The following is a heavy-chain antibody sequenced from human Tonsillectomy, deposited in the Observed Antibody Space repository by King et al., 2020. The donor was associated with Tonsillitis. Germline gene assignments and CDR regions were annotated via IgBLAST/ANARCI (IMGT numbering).Heavy chain of an antibody. D-gene: IGHD5-18*01. Sequence: VQLVESGAEVKKPGSSVTVSCTASGGTFSSYAISWVRQAPGHGLEWMGGIIPIFGTANYAQKFQGRVTITADESTSTAYMELSSLRSEDTAVYYCSKNIQLWRADDAFDIWGQGTMVTVSS. CDR2: IIPIFGTA. CDR3: SKNIQLWRADDAFDI. J-gene: IGHJ3*02. CDR1: GGTFSSYA. V-gene: IGHV1-69*01.